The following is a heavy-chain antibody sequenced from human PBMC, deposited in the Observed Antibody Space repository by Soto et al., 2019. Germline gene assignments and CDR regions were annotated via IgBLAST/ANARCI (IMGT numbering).Heavy chain of an antibody. V-gene: IGHV1-69*12. CDR2: IIPIFGTA. Sequence: QVQLVQSGAEVKKPGSSVKVSCKASGGTFSSYAISWVRQAPGQGLEWMGGIIPIFGTAKYAQKLQGRVTITADDSTSTDYMDLRRLRYEDTAVYYSASLSSFHGITIFGVVNPYHYGMDVWGQGTTVTVSS. D-gene: IGHD3-3*01. CDR1: GGTFSSYA. CDR3: ASLSSFHGITIFGVVNPYHYGMDV. J-gene: IGHJ6*02.